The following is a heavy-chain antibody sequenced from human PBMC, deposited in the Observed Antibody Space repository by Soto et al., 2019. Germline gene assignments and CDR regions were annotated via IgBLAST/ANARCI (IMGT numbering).Heavy chain of an antibody. Sequence: QVQLQESGPGLVKPSETLSLTCTVSGGSVSSGSYYWSWIRQPPGKGLEWIGYIYYSGSTNYNPSLKSRVTISVDTDKNQFSLKLSSVTAADTAVYYCARAGLGDGSDYWGQGTLVTVSS. CDR1: GGSVSSGSYY. CDR3: ARAGLGDGSDY. D-gene: IGHD1-26*01. CDR2: IYYSGST. V-gene: IGHV4-61*01. J-gene: IGHJ4*02.